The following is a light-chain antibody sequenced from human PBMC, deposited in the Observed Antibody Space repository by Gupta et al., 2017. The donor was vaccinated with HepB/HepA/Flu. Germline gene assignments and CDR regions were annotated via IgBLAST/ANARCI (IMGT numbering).Light chain of an antibody. Sequence: QSALTQPASVFGSPGQSITISCPGTSSDVGGYNYVSWYQQYPGKAPKLIIFAVTDRPSGVSNRFSGSKSGNTASLTISGLQAEDEADYYCSSYTSSATYFFGTGTKVTVL. CDR1: SSDVGGYNY. J-gene: IGLJ1*01. CDR3: SSYTSSATYF. CDR2: AVT. V-gene: IGLV2-14*03.